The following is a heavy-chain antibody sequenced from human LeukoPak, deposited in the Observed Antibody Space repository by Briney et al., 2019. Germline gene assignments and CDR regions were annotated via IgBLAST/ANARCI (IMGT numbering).Heavy chain of an antibody. V-gene: IGHV3-48*02. J-gene: IGHJ4*02. Sequence: GSLRLSCATSGFSFTDYPMNWVRQAPGKGLEWIPNIRTTAEGAKYAYYADSVKGRVTISRDDGKNTLYLHMNSLRDDDTAVYYCATDQRYAFDYWGQGILVTVSS. CDR1: GFSFTDYP. CDR2: IRTTAEGAKYA. D-gene: IGHD3-9*01. CDR3: ATDQRYAFDY.